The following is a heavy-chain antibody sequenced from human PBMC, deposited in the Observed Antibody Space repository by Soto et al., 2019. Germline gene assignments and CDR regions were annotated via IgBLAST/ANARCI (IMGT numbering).Heavy chain of an antibody. CDR3: ARFKLGEDY. V-gene: IGHV1-69*02. Sequence: QVQLVQSGAEVKKPGSSVKVSCKASGGAFSNYTITWVRQAPGQGLEWMGRLIPILGLANYAQKFRGRVTITADKSTNTAYMELRSLRSEDTAMYYCARFKLGEDYWGQGTLVTVSS. CDR1: GGAFSNYT. D-gene: IGHD3-16*01. CDR2: LIPILGLA. J-gene: IGHJ4*02.